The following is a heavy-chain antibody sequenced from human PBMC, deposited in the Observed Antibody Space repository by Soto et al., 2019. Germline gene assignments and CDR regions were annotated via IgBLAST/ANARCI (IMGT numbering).Heavy chain of an antibody. Sequence: GGSLRLSRAASGCTFDDYTMHWVRQAPGKGLEWVSLISWDGGSTYYADSVKGRFTISRDNSKNSLYLQMNSLRTEDTALYYCAKNRGRETAVAGIGYYYYGMDVWGQGTTVTVSS. J-gene: IGHJ6*02. CDR1: GCTFDDYT. D-gene: IGHD6-19*01. CDR2: ISWDGGST. V-gene: IGHV3-43*01. CDR3: AKNRGRETAVAGIGYYYYGMDV.